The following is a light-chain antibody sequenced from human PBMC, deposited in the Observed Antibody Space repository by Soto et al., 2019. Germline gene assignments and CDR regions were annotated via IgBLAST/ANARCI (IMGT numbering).Light chain of an antibody. V-gene: IGLV2-11*01. Sequence: QSALTQPRSVSGSPGQSVTISCTGTSSDVGGYNYVSWYQQHPGKAPKLMIYDVTKRPSGVPDRFSGSKSGNTASLTISGLQAEDEADYYCYSYAGSYLWVIFGGGTKLTVL. CDR2: DVT. CDR1: SSDVGGYNY. CDR3: YSYAGSYLWVI. J-gene: IGLJ2*01.